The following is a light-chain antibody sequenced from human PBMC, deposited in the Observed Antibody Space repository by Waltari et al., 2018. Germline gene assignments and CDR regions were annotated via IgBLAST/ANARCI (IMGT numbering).Light chain of an antibody. CDR3: QQYNNYPWT. CDR2: KAS. Sequence: DIQMTQSPSTLSASVGDRVTITCRASQSINNWLAWYQQKPGKAPKILMYKASSLESGVPSRFSGSGSGTEFTLSISSLQPDDFATYYCQQYNNYPWTFGQGTKVEIK. CDR1: QSINNW. J-gene: IGKJ1*01. V-gene: IGKV1-5*03.